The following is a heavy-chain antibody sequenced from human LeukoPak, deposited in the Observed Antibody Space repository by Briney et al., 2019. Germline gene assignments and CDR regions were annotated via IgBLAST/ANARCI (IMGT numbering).Heavy chain of an antibody. V-gene: IGHV3-23*01. CDR2: ISGSGGST. J-gene: IGHJ6*03. CDR1: GFTFSNYG. Sequence: QPGGSLRLSCAASGFTFSNYGMSWVRQAPGKGLEWVSVISGSGGSTYYADSVKGRVTISRDNSKNTLYLQMNSLRAEDTAVYHCAKTFQWFYMDVWGKGTTVTISS. D-gene: IGHD2-8*01. CDR3: AKTFQWFYMDV.